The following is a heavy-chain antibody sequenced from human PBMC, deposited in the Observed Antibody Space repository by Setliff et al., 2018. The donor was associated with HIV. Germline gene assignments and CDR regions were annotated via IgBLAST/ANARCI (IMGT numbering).Heavy chain of an antibody. CDR3: ARRGRTGNSYVLSWFDP. CDR1: GGSIDSSDYY. V-gene: IGHV4-39*07. J-gene: IGHJ5*02. Sequence: SETLSLTCTVSGGSIDSSDYYWGWIRQPPGTGLEWIGSIFYSGRSMYNPSLRSRVTISVDTSKNQLSLSVTSVTAADTAVYYCARRGRTGNSYVLSWFDPWGQGTLVTVSS. CDR2: IFYSGRS. D-gene: IGHD3-10*02.